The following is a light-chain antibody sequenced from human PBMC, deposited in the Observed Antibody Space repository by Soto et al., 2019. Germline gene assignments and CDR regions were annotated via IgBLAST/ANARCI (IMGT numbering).Light chain of an antibody. CDR1: QSISSL. J-gene: IGKJ1*01. CDR2: GPA. Sequence: EIVLTQSPATLSLSPVERATLSGRASQSISSLLAWYQQKPGQAPRLLIYGPATRATGIPGRFRGSGSGTEFTLTITSLQSEDFAVYYCQQYYKWPQWTIGQGTKVDI. CDR3: QQYYKWPQWT. V-gene: IGKV3-15*01.